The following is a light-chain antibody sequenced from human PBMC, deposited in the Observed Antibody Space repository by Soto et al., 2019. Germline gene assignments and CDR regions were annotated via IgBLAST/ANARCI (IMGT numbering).Light chain of an antibody. CDR2: SDV. CDR3: AAWDYSLNAVL. CDR1: SSNIGANP. J-gene: IGLJ2*01. V-gene: IGLV1-44*01. Sequence: QSVLTQPPSASATPGQRVTISCSGSSSNIGANPVNWYRQLPGTAPKLLLYSDVQRPSGVPDRVSGSKSGTSASLAISGLQSEDEADYFCAAWDYSLNAVLFGGGTQLTVL.